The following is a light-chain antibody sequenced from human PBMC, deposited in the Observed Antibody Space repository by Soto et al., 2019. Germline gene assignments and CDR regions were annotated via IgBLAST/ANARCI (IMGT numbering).Light chain of an antibody. CDR2: KAS. CDR1: QNIHSW. CDR3: QQYEIYPIT. V-gene: IGKV1-5*03. J-gene: IGKJ5*01. Sequence: DIQMTQSPSTLSASVGDRVTITCRASQNIHSWLAWYQQKPGKAPKLLIYKASRLASGVPSRFSGSGSGTEFTLTISSLQPDDFAAYYCQQYEIYPITFGQGTRLEIK.